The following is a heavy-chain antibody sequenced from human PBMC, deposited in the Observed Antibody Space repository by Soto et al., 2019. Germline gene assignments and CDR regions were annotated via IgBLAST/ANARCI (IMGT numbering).Heavy chain of an antibody. D-gene: IGHD3-10*01. V-gene: IGHV1-18*04. CDR3: ARVYDGLRITMVRGVIRPYYFDY. J-gene: IGHJ4*02. CDR2: ISAYNGNT. Sequence: QVQLVQSGAEVKKPGASVKVSCKASGYTFTSYGISWVRQAHGQGLEWMGWISAYNGNTNYAQKLQGRVTMTTDTSTSTAYMELRSLRSDDTAVYYCARVYDGLRITMVRGVIRPYYFDYWGQGTLVTVSS. CDR1: GYTFTSYG.